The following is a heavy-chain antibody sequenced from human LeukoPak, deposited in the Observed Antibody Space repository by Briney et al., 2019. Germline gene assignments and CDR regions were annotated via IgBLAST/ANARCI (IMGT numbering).Heavy chain of an antibody. CDR1: GLTLSDAW. CDR2: IKSKTDGGTT. J-gene: IGHJ4*02. V-gene: IGHV3-15*01. CDR3: TTYVCSGGSCYYFDN. Sequence: GGSLRLSCAASGLTLSDAWMSWVRQAPGKGLEWVGRIKSKTDGGTTDYAAPVKGRFTMSRDDSKNTLYLEMNSLKTEDTAVYYCTTYVCSGGSCYYFDNWGQGALVTVSS. D-gene: IGHD2-15*01.